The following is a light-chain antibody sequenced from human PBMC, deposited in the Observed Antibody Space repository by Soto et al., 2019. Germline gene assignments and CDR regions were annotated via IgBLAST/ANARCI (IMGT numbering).Light chain of an antibody. CDR3: QQSYSAPRT. CDR2: AAS. CDR1: QSISSY. Sequence: DIQMTQSPSSLPASVGDRISITCRASQSISSYLSWYQQKPGKAPKLLIYAASNLQSGVPSRFSGSGSETGFTLTISSLQPEDFETYYCQQSYSAPRTFGQGTKVDIK. J-gene: IGKJ2*01. V-gene: IGKV1-39*01.